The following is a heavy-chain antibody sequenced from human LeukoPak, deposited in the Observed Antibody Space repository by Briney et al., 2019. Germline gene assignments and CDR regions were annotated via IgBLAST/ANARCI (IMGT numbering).Heavy chain of an antibody. CDR2: ISSSSSYI. CDR3: ARARYYGSGSPRDYYYYGMDV. J-gene: IGHJ6*02. V-gene: IGHV3-21*01. Sequence: GGSLRLSCAASGFTFSSYSMNWVRQAPGKGLEWVSSISSSSSYIYYADSVKGRFTISRDNAKNSLYLQMNSLRAEDTAVYYCARARYYGSGSPRDYYYYGMDVWGQGTTVTVSS. D-gene: IGHD3-10*01. CDR1: GFTFSSYS.